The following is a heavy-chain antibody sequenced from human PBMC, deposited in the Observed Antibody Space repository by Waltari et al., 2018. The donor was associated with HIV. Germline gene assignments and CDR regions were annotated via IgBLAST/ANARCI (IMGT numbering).Heavy chain of an antibody. V-gene: IGHV3-53*01. CDR2: IYPDDTT. J-gene: IGHJ5*02. D-gene: IGHD3-22*01. Sequence: EVLLAESGGGLIQPGGSLGLSCTASNSSISAKHGTWIGQAPGGSLEWVAVIYPDDTTHYADSVSGRFTISRAKSRTKVFLLMNSLFVDDTATYFCATGVRYYGPWGQGTRVTVSS. CDR3: ATGVRYYGP. CDR1: NSSISAKH.